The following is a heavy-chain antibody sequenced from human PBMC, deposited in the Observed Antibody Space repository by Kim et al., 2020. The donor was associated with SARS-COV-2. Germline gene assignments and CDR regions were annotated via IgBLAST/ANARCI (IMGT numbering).Heavy chain of an antibody. D-gene: IGHD6-13*01. CDR2: ISSSSSYT. CDR3: ARSDSSSYYYYGMDV. CDR1: GFTFSDYY. V-gene: IGHV3-11*03. Sequence: GGSLRLSCAASGFTFSDYYMSWIRQAPGKGLEWVSYISSSSSYTNYADSVKGRFTISRDNAKNSLYLQMNSLRAEDTAVYYCARSDSSSYYYYGMDVWGQGTTVTVSS. J-gene: IGHJ6*02.